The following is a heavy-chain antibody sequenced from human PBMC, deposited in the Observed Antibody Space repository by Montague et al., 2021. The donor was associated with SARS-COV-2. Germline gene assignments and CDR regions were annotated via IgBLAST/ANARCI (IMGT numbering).Heavy chain of an antibody. CDR2: IYYSGST. D-gene: IGHD5-12*01. Sequence: SETLSLTCTVSGGSISSSSYYWGWIRQPPGKGLEWIGSIYYSGSTYYNLSLKSRVTISVDTSKNQFSLKLSSVTAADTAVYYYARRGYSGYDYHLLVDYWGQGTLVTVSS. CDR3: ARRGYSGYDYHLLVDY. V-gene: IGHV4-39*01. J-gene: IGHJ4*02. CDR1: GGSISSSSYY.